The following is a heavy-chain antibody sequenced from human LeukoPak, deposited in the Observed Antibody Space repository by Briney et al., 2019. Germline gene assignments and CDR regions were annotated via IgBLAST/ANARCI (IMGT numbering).Heavy chain of an antibody. V-gene: IGHV3-9*01. CDR2: ISWNSGSI. CDR1: GFTFDDYA. CDR3: AREVYYGSDWFDP. J-gene: IGHJ5*02. Sequence: GGSLRLSCAASGFTFDDYAMHWVRQAPGKGLEWVSGISWNSGSIGYADSVKGRFTISRDNAKNSLYLQMNSLRAEDTAVYYCAREVYYGSDWFDPWGQGTLVTVSS. D-gene: IGHD3-10*01.